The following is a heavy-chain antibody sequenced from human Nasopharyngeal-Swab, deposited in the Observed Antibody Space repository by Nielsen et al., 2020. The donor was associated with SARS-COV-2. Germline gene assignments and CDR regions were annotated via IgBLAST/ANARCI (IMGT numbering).Heavy chain of an antibody. CDR3: ARAEGGGYSFGFDNWFDP. CDR1: GFTFDDYA. Sequence: GGSLRLSCAASGFTFDDYAMHWVRQAPGKGLEWVSGISWNSGTIGYADSVKGRFTISRDNAKNSLYLQMNILRAEDTAVYYCARAEGGGYSFGFDNWFDPWGQGILVTVSA. D-gene: IGHD5-18*01. V-gene: IGHV3-9*01. CDR2: ISWNSGTI. J-gene: IGHJ5*02.